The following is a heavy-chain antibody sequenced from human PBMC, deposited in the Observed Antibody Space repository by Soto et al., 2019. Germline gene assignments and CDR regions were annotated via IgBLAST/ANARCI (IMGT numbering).Heavy chain of an antibody. Sequence: GGSLRLSCVASGFTFSDAWMSWVRQAPGKGLEWVGRIKRKTEGETTDYAAPVKGRFTISRDDSKNTVYLQMNSLTTEDTAVYYCPTSGRSWDYFDYWGQGILVTVS. CDR2: IKRKTEGETT. CDR1: GFTFSDAW. CDR3: PTSGRSWDYFDY. D-gene: IGHD6-13*01. V-gene: IGHV3-15*01. J-gene: IGHJ4*02.